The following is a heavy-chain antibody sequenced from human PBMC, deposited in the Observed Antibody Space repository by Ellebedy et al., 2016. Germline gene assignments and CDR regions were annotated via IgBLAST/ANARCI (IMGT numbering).Heavy chain of an antibody. CDR3: AREGLGWGAFDI. CDR2: IFYSGST. D-gene: IGHD3/OR15-3a*01. Sequence: GSLRLXCTVSGGSISSYYWSWIRQPPGKGLEWIGYIFYSGSTNYNPSLKSRVTISVDTSKNLFSLKLSSVTAADTAVYYCAREGLGWGAFDIWGQGTMVTVSS. J-gene: IGHJ3*02. V-gene: IGHV4-59*01. CDR1: GGSISSYY.